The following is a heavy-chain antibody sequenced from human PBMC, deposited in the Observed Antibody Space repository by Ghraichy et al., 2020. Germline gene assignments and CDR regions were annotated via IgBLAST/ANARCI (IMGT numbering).Heavy chain of an antibody. J-gene: IGHJ3*01. Sequence: SQTLSLTCAISGDYVSSNSVACHWIRQSPSRGLEWLGKTYYRSKWYTEYAVSVRSRITFKPDTSKNQFSLQLNSVTPEDTAVYYCARVGFEAFDFWGQGTMVTVSS. CDR2: TYYRSKWYT. CDR1: GDYVSSNSVA. V-gene: IGHV6-1*01. CDR3: ARVGFEAFDF. D-gene: IGHD3-10*01.